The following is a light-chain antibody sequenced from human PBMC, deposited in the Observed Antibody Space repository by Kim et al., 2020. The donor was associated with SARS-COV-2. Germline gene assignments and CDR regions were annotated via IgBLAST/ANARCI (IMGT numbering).Light chain of an antibody. Sequence: QLVLTQSPSASASLGASVKLTCTLSSGHSKYAIAWHQKQPEKGPRFLLKLNRDGSQIRGDGLPDRFSGSISGAERYLTISSLQSEDEADYYCQTWVTGFRLFGGGTKLTVL. V-gene: IGLV4-69*01. CDR3: QTWVTGFRL. CDR1: SGHSKYA. J-gene: IGLJ3*02. CDR2: LNRDGSQ.